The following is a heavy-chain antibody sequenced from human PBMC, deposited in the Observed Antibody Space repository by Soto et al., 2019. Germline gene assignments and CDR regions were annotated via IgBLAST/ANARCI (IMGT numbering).Heavy chain of an antibody. Sequence: GGSLRLSCAASGYPFSLYTMHWVRQTPGKGLEWVAVLSSDGSNEDYADSVKGRFTISRDNSKNTLYLQMNSLRTEDTALYYCARAGWVQLWFFDYWGQGALVTVSS. CDR3: ARAGWVQLWFFDY. V-gene: IGHV3-30-3*01. J-gene: IGHJ4*02. CDR1: GYPFSLYT. CDR2: LSSDGSNE. D-gene: IGHD5-18*01.